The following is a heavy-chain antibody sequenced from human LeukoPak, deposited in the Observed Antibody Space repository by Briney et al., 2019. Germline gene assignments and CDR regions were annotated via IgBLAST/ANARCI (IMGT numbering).Heavy chain of an antibody. Sequence: ASVKVSCKVSGYTLTELSMHWVRRAPGNGLEWMGGFDPEDGETIYAQKFQGRVTMTEATSTDTANMALSSLRSEDTAVYYSATYRAVAGTGYFDYWGQGTLVTVSS. CDR3: ATYRAVAGTGYFDY. CDR1: GYTLTELS. CDR2: FDPEDGET. V-gene: IGHV1-24*01. J-gene: IGHJ4*02. D-gene: IGHD6-19*01.